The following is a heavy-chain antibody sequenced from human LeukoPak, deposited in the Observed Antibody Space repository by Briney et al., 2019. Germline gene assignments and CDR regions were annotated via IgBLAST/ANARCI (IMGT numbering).Heavy chain of an antibody. J-gene: IGHJ4*02. Sequence: KPGESLRISCKGSGYSFTSYWISWVRQMPGKGLEWMGRIDPSDSYTNYSPSFQGHVAISADKSISTAYLQWSSLKASDTAMYYCARHQGKWAVALDYWGQGTLVTVSS. CDR3: ARHQGKWAVALDY. V-gene: IGHV5-10-1*01. CDR2: IDPSDSYT. CDR1: GYSFTSYW. D-gene: IGHD6-19*01.